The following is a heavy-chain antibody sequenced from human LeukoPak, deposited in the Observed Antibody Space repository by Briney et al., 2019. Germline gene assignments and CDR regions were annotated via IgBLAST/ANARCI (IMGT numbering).Heavy chain of an antibody. V-gene: IGHV4-34*01. Sequence: SETLSLTYAVYGGSFSGYYWSWIRQPPGKGLEWIGEINHSGSTNYNPSLKSRVTISVDTSKNQFSLKLSSVTAADTAVYYCAREEVTMVRGDKYYFDYWGQGTLVTVSS. CDR3: AREEVTMVRGDKYYFDY. J-gene: IGHJ4*02. D-gene: IGHD3-10*01. CDR1: GGSFSGYY. CDR2: INHSGST.